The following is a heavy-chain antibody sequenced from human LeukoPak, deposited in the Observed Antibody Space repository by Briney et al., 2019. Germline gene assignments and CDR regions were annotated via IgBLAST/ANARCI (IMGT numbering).Heavy chain of an antibody. CDR3: ARGYPLSTTAAGTYFQH. D-gene: IGHD6-13*01. V-gene: IGHV1-2*02. CDR1: GYTFSGYY. CDR2: INPNSGGT. J-gene: IGHJ1*01. Sequence: ASVKVSCKASGYTFSGYYMHWVRQAPGQGLEWMGWINPNSGGTNYAQKFQGRVTMTRDTSISTAYMYLSRLRSDDTAVYYCARGYPLSTTAAGTYFQHWGQGTLVTVSS.